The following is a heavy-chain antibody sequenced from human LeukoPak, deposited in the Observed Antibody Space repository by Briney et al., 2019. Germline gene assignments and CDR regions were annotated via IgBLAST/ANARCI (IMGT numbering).Heavy chain of an antibody. J-gene: IGHJ4*02. CDR3: ARRPGYYYDSSGWLGGLYYFDY. V-gene: IGHV4-34*01. D-gene: IGHD3-22*01. CDR1: GGSFSGYY. CDR2: INHSGST. Sequence: SETLSPTCAVYGGSFSGYYWSWIRQPPGKGLEWIGEINHSGSTNYNPSLKSRVTISVDTSKNQFSLKLSSVTAADTAVYYCARRPGYYYDSSGWLGGLYYFDYWGQGTLVTVSS.